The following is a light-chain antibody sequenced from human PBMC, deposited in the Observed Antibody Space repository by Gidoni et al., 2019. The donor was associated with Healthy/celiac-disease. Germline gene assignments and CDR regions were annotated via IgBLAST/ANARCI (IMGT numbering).Light chain of an antibody. Sequence: QSVLPQQPSASGTPGQRVTTSCSGSSSNSGSNDVYWYQQPPGTAPTLRIYSNNQRPSLVLYRISCSKSGPSASLAISGLRSEDEADYYCAAWDDSLSVRVVFGGGTKRTVL. CDR1: SSNSGSND. V-gene: IGLV1-47*02. CDR2: SNN. CDR3: AAWDDSLSVRVV. J-gene: IGLJ2*01.